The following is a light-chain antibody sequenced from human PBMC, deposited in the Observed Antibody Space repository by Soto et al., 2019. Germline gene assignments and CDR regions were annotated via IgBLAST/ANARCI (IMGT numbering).Light chain of an antibody. CDR1: QSMSNSY. Sequence: EIVLTQSPGSLSVSPGERATLSCRASQSMSNSYLAWYRQKPGQSPRLLIYGASRRAPGIPDRFSGSGSGTDFTLTISRLEPEDFAVYYCHYYGSTPRTFGPGTKVDIK. CDR2: GAS. V-gene: IGKV3-20*01. J-gene: IGKJ3*01. CDR3: HYYGSTPRT.